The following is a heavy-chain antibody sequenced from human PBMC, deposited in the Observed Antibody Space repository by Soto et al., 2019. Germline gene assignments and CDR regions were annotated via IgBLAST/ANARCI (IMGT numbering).Heavy chain of an antibody. D-gene: IGHD6-6*01. Sequence: QVQLAQSGAEVKKPRASVKVSCKASGYTFTAYYMHWLRQAPGQGLEWMGWINPNSGDTNYAQKFQGWVTMTSDTSINTAYIEVSRLTSGDTAVYYCARDLVMGYSSSSQFDYWGQGTLVTVSS. CDR3: ARDLVMGYSSSSQFDY. V-gene: IGHV1-2*04. CDR1: GYTFTAYY. CDR2: INPNSGDT. J-gene: IGHJ4*02.